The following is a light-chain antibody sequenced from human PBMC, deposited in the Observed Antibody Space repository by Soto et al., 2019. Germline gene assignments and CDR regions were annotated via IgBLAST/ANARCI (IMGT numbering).Light chain of an antibody. Sequence: QSVLTQPPSASGSPRQSVTISCTGTRRDIGGYNYVSWYQQHPGKAPKLMIYEVSKRPSGVPDRFSGSKSGNTASLTVSGLQAEDEADYYCSSYAGSNNYVFGSGTKVTVL. CDR2: EVS. CDR1: RRDIGGYNY. V-gene: IGLV2-8*01. J-gene: IGLJ1*01. CDR3: SSYAGSNNYV.